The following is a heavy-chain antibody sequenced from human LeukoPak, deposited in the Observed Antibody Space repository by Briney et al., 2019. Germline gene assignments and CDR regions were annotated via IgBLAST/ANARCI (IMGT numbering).Heavy chain of an antibody. D-gene: IGHD4-17*01. V-gene: IGHV3-9*01. CDR1: GFTFDDYA. CDR2: ISWNSGSI. CDR3: AKALYGDYDETLFDY. J-gene: IGHJ4*02. Sequence: GGSLRLSCAASGFTFDDYAMHWVRQAPGKGLEWVSGISWNSGSIGYADSVKGRFTISRDNAKNSLYLQMNSLRAEDTALYYCAKALYGDYDETLFDYWGQGTLVTVSS.